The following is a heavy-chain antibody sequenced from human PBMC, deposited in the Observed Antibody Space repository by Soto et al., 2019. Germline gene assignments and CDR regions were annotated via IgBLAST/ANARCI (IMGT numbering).Heavy chain of an antibody. D-gene: IGHD4-17*01. CDR2: IITLFGTA. Sequence: VQLMQSGAEVKQPGSSVKVSCKASGGTCSSHSINWVRQAPGQGLEWMGGIITLFGTANYAQNFQGRVTITADQSTSTAYMELNSLRSDDTAVYYCAREVGYGDFSAALLDWGQGTLVTVSS. J-gene: IGHJ4*02. CDR1: GGTCSSHS. CDR3: AREVGYGDFSAALLD. V-gene: IGHV1-69*01.